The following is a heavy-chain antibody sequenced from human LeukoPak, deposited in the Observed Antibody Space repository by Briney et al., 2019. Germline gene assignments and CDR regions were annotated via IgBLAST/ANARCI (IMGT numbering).Heavy chain of an antibody. J-gene: IGHJ6*03. CDR2: IYTSGST. V-gene: IGHV4-4*07. CDR3: ARELDYYDSSGYYLYYYYYYYMDV. D-gene: IGHD3-22*01. Sequence: SETLSLTCTVSGGSISSYYWSWIRQPAGKGLERIGRIYTSGSTNYNPSLKSRVTMSVDTSKNQFSLKLSSVTAADTAVYYCARELDYYDSSGYYLYYYYYYYMDVWGKGTTVTVSS. CDR1: GGSISSYY.